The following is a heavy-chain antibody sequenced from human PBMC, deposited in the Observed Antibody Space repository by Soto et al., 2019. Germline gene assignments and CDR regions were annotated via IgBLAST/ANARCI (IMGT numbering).Heavy chain of an antibody. V-gene: IGHV3-7*05. CDR3: ARDGFNYSSGWYLRTMYFDY. D-gene: IGHD6-19*01. CDR1: GFTFSSYW. CDR2: IKQDGSEK. Sequence: EVQLVESGGGLVQPGGSLRLSCAASGFTFSSYWMSWVRQAPGKGLEWVANIKQDGSEKYYVDSVKGRFTISRDNAKNSLYLQMNSLRAEDTAVYYCARDGFNYSSGWYLRTMYFDYWGQGNLVTVSS. J-gene: IGHJ4*02.